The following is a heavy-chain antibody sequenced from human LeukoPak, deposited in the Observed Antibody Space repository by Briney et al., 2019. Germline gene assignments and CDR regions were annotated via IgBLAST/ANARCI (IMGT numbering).Heavy chain of an antibody. CDR2: INPSGGST. CDR3: ARDRASEGATFGPDY. D-gene: IGHD1-26*01. Sequence: ASVKLSCKASGYTFTSYYMHWVRQAPSPGTERMGIINPSGGSTSYAQKFQGRVTMTRDTSTSTVYMELSSLRSEDTAVYYCARDRASEGATFGPDYWGQGTLVTVSS. V-gene: IGHV1-46*01. J-gene: IGHJ4*02. CDR1: GYTFTSYY.